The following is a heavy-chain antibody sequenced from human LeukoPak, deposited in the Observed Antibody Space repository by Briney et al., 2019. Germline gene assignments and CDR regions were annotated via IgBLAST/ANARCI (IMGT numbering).Heavy chain of an antibody. CDR3: ASGPPWELPRFDY. Sequence: ASVKVSCKASGYTFTDYYMHWVRQAPGQGPEWMGWINSNSGATNYAQKFQGRVTMTRDTSISTAYMELSRLRSDDTAVYYCASGPPWELPRFDYWGQGTLVTVSS. J-gene: IGHJ4*02. D-gene: IGHD1-26*01. CDR1: GYTFTDYY. CDR2: INSNSGAT. V-gene: IGHV1-2*02.